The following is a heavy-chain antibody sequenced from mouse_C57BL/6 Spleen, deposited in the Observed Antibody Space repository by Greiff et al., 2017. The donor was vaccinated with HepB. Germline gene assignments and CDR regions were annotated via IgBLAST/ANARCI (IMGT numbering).Heavy chain of an antibody. D-gene: IGHD2-5*01. CDR3: ARRSNWFDY. CDR1: GYTFTDYY. Sequence: VQLQQSGPELVKPGASVKISCKASGYTFTDYYMNWVKQSHGKSLEWIGDINPNNGGTSYNQKFKGKATLTVDKSSSTAYRELRSLTAEDSAVYYCARRSNWFDYWGQGTTLTVSS. CDR2: INPNNGGT. J-gene: IGHJ2*01. V-gene: IGHV1-26*01.